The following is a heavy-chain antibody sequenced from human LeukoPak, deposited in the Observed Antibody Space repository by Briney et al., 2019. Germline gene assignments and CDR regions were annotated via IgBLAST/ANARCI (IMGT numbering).Heavy chain of an antibody. CDR2: ISGSGDGT. Sequence: GGSLRLSCAASGFTFGTYAMNWVRQAPGKGLEWVSLISGSGDGTYYADSVKGRFTISRDNSKNTLYLQMNSLRTEDTAVYYCAKCLSGSGSYYNSIDYWGQGTLVTVSS. V-gene: IGHV3-23*01. CDR1: GFTFGTYA. CDR3: AKCLSGSGSYYNSIDY. D-gene: IGHD3-10*01. J-gene: IGHJ4*02.